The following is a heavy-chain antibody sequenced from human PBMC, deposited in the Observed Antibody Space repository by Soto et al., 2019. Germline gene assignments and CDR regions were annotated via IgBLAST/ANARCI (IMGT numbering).Heavy chain of an antibody. CDR3: ARDFETGTYYYGMDV. CDR1: GFTFSSYS. Sequence: EVQLVESGGGLVKPGGSLRLSCAASGFTFSSYSMNWVRQAPGKGLEWVSSISSSSSYIYYADSVKGRFTISRDNAKNSLYLQMNSLRAEDTAVYYCARDFETGTYYYGMDVWGRGTTVTVSS. D-gene: IGHD3-9*01. V-gene: IGHV3-21*01. J-gene: IGHJ6*02. CDR2: ISSSSSYI.